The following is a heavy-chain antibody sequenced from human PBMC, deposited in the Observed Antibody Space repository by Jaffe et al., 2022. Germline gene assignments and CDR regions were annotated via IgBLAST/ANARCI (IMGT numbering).Heavy chain of an antibody. J-gene: IGHJ4*02. CDR3: AKATYCTGGVCRGGQFDY. CDR1: GFTFSSYA. D-gene: IGHD2-8*02. Sequence: EVQLLESGGGLVQPGGSLRLSCAASGFTFSSYAMSWVRQAPGKGLEWVSAISGSGGSTYYADSVKGRFTISRDNSKNTLYLQMNSLRAEDTAVYYCAKATYCTGGVCRGGQFDYWGQGTLVTVSS. CDR2: ISGSGGST. V-gene: IGHV3-23*01.